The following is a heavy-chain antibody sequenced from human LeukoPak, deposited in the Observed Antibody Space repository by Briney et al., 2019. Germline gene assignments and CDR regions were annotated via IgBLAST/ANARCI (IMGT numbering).Heavy chain of an antibody. V-gene: IGHV4-59*08. D-gene: IGHD3-16*01. CDR1: NGSVRSYY. Sequence: PSETLSLTCTVSNGSVRSYYWSWVRQSPGKGLEWIGYIYYSGSTNYNPSLKSRVTISIHTSRNQFSLMLSSVTAADTAMYHCARYYDRTGFDYWGQGTLVTVSS. J-gene: IGHJ4*02. CDR3: ARYYDRTGFDY. CDR2: IYYSGST.